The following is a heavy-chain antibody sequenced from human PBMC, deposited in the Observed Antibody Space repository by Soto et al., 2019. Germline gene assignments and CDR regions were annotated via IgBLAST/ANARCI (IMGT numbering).Heavy chain of an antibody. CDR2: IGGSGIIT. V-gene: IGHV3-23*01. J-gene: IGHJ4*02. Sequence: EVQLLESGGGLVQPGGSLRLSCRASGFSFSSFAMTWVRQAPGKGLEWVSSIGGSGIITYYTDSVKGRFTISSDNPGNTLFLHLTSLRADATAVYSCAKDPNGDYVGAFDSWGQGTLVTVSS. CDR1: GFSFSSFA. D-gene: IGHD4-17*01. CDR3: AKDPNGDYVGAFDS.